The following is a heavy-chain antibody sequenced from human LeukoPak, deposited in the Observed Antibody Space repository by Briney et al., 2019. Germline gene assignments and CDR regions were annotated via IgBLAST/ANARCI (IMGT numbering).Heavy chain of an antibody. CDR1: AYTFTSYG. CDR3: ARVKVGATYWFDP. J-gene: IGHJ5*02. CDR2: ISAYNGNT. V-gene: IGHV1-18*01. D-gene: IGHD1-26*01. Sequence: GASGTVACKASAYTFTSYGISWVRQAPGQGLEWMGWISAYNGNTNYAQKLQGRVTMTTDTSTSTAYMELRSLRSDDTAVYYCARVKVGATYWFDPWGQGTLVTVSS.